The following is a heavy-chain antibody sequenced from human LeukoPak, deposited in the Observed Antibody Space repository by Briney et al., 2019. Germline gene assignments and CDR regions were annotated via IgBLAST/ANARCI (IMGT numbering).Heavy chain of an antibody. CDR1: GGSISGRSYY. CDR3: ARSQWLVPQDY. D-gene: IGHD6-19*01. V-gene: IGHV4-39*02. Sequence: SDTQSLTCTLSGGSISGRSYYWGWLRQPPGKGLEWVGSIYYSASAYYTPSLKSRVTISVDTSKNHFSLNLSSVTAADTAVYYCARSQWLVPQDYGGQGTLVTVSS. J-gene: IGHJ4*02. CDR2: IYYSASA.